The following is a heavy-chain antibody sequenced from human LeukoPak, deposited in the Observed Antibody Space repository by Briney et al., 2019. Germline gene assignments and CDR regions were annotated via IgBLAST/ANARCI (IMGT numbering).Heavy chain of an antibody. Sequence: SETLSLTCAVYGGSFSGYYWDWIRQPAGKGLEWIGRIYSGGGTNYNPSLKSRVTISIDTSTNQFSLKLISVTAADTAVYYCARDSFYNSGGYFYFDYWGQGALVTVSS. CDR3: ARDSFYNSGGYFYFDY. CDR2: IYSGGGT. V-gene: IGHV4-4*07. D-gene: IGHD3-22*01. CDR1: GGSFSGYY. J-gene: IGHJ4*02.